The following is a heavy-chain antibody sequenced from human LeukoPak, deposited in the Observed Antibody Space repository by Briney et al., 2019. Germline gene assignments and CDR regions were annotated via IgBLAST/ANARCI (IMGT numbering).Heavy chain of an antibody. V-gene: IGHV3-23*01. D-gene: IGHD2-2*01. Sequence: GGSLRLSCAASGFTFNSYAMSCVRQAPGKGLEWVSGISVAGSKRHYADSVKGRFTISRDNSQNTLYLQMNRLRDENTPLYYCAKDSLAYCTSSSCFDFAFWGQGALVTVSS. CDR1: GFTFNSYA. CDR2: ISVAGSKR. CDR3: AKDSLAYCTSSSCFDFAF. J-gene: IGHJ4*02.